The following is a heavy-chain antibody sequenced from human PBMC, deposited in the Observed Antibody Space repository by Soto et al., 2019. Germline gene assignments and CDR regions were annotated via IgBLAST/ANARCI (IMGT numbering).Heavy chain of an antibody. CDR3: ARESNHALNPLKGPTPHHYCSGGSCPRYYYYYGMDV. J-gene: IGHJ6*02. CDR2: IIPIFGTA. CDR1: GGTFSSYA. Sequence: SVKVSCKASGGTFSSYAISWARQAPGQGLEWMGGIIPIFGTANYAQKFQGRVTITADESTSTAYMELSSLRSEDTAVYYCARESNHALNPLKGPTPHHYCSGGSCPRYYYYYGMDVWGQGTTVTVSS. V-gene: IGHV1-69*13. D-gene: IGHD2-15*01.